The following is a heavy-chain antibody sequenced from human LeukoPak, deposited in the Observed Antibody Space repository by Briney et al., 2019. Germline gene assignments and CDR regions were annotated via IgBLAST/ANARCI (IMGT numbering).Heavy chain of an antibody. CDR1: GGSFSGYY. CDR3: GRSWEHFDWLSPFDY. Sequence: SETLSLTCAVYGGSFSGYYWSWIRQPPGKGLEWIGEINHSGSTNYNPSPKSRVTISVDTSKNQFSLKLSSVTAADTAVYYCGRSWEHFDWLSPFDYWGQGTLVTVSS. D-gene: IGHD3-9*01. CDR2: INHSGST. V-gene: IGHV4-34*01. J-gene: IGHJ4*02.